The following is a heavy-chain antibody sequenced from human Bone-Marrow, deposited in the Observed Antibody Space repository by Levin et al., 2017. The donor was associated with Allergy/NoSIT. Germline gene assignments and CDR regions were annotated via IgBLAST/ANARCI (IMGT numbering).Heavy chain of an antibody. D-gene: IGHD6-13*01. V-gene: IGHV5-51*01. CDR1: GYSFTSYW. J-gene: IGHJ5*02. CDR3: ARLRIAAAGTINWFDP. CDR2: IYPGDSDT. Sequence: HGESLKISCQGSGYSFTSYWIGWVRQMPGKGLEWMGIIYPGDSDTRYSPSFQGQVTISADKSISTAYLQWSSLKASDTAMYYCARLRIAAAGTINWFDPWGQGTLVTVSS.